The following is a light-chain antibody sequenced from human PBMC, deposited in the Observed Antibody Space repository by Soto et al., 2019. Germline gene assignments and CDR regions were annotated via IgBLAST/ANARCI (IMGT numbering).Light chain of an antibody. CDR1: SSDVGGYNY. J-gene: IGLJ1*01. CDR3: SSYTSSTFYV. Sequence: QSVLTQPASVSGSPGQSITISCTGTSSDVGGYNYVFWYQQHPGKAPKLMIYEVSNRPSGVSNRSSGSKSGNTASLTISGLQAEDEADYYCSSYTSSTFYVFGTGTKVTVL. V-gene: IGLV2-14*01. CDR2: EVS.